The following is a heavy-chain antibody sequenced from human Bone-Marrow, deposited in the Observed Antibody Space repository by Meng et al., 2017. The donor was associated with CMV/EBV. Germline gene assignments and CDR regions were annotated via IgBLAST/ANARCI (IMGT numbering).Heavy chain of an antibody. V-gene: IGHV3-23*01. CDR1: CLTFSSYA. CDR3: AKDLLSGSYQENAFNI. CDR2: ISGSGGST. Sequence: GGSLRLTCVTACLTFSSYAIRRVLQAPGKGLEWVSAISGSGGSTYYADSVKGRFTISRDNSKNTLYLQMNSLRAEDTAVYYCAKDLLSGSYQENAFNIWGQGTMVTVSS. D-gene: IGHD1-26*01. J-gene: IGHJ3*02.